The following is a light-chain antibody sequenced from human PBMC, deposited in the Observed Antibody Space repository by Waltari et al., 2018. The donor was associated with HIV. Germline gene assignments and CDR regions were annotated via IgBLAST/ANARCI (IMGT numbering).Light chain of an antibody. V-gene: IGLV1-44*01. Sequence: QSVLPQPPSASGTPGQRVTLSCSGSNSNIGSNTVNWYQQLPGTAPKLLIYSDNQRPSGVPDRFSGSKSGTSASLAISGLQSEDEAEYYCATWHDSLTVVFGGGTKLTVL. CDR1: NSNIGSNT. J-gene: IGLJ2*01. CDR3: ATWHDSLTVV. CDR2: SDN.